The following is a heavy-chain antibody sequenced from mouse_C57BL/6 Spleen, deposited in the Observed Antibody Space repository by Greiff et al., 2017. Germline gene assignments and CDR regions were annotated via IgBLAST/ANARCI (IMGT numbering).Heavy chain of an antibody. D-gene: IGHD2-5*01. V-gene: IGHV1-55*01. CDR3: ARKSRGYSNYVAMDY. Sequence: QVQLQQPGAELVKPGASVKMSCKASGYTFTSYWITWVKQRPGQGLEWIGDIYPGSGSTNYNEKFKSKATLTVDTSSSTAYMQLSSLTSEDSAVYYCARKSRGYSNYVAMDYWGQGTSVTVSS. J-gene: IGHJ4*01. CDR1: GYTFTSYW. CDR2: IYPGSGST.